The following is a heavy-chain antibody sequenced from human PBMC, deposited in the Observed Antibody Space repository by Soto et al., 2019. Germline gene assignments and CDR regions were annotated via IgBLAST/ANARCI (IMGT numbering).Heavy chain of an antibody. CDR1: GGAFSGYY. Sequence: QVQLQQWGAGLLKPSETLSLTCAVYGGAFSGYYWSWIRQPPRKGLERIGEINHSGSTNYNPSLNSRVTISVYTSTTQFSLTLSPVSAADTAVYYCARVTRITVYGVVANWCFDLWGRGTLVTVSS. V-gene: IGHV4-34*01. CDR2: INHSGST. J-gene: IGHJ2*01. D-gene: IGHD3-3*01. CDR3: ARVTRITVYGVVANWCFDL.